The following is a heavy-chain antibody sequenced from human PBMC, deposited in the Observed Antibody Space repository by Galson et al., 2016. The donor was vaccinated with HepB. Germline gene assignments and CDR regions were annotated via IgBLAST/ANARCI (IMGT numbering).Heavy chain of an antibody. J-gene: IGHJ6*02. Sequence: SLRLSCAAPGFTFSTYWMSWVRQAPGKGLEWVAHITQDGREKYYVDSVKGRFTIPRDNAENSLFLRMNSLRVEDTAVYYCATHMGRYDYWSGYKSHYYYGLDVWGQGTTVTVSS. V-gene: IGHV3-7*01. D-gene: IGHD3-3*01. CDR2: ITQDGREK. CDR1: GFTFSTYW. CDR3: ATHMGRYDYWSGYKSHYYYGLDV.